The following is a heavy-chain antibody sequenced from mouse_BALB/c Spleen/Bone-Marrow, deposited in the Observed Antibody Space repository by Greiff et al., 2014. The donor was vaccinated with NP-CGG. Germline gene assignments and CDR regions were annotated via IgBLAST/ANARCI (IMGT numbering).Heavy chain of an antibody. CDR1: GFSFSRYV. V-gene: IGHV5-6*01. CDR3: AGQYGKRGVKDY. CDR2: ISSGGSYT. D-gene: IGHD2-1*01. J-gene: IGHJ4*01. Sequence: DVQLVESGGDLVKPGGSLKLSCAASGFSFSRYVMSWVRQTPDKRLEWVANISSGGSYTYYPDSLKGRFTIARDNAKNTLYLHMSSLKSEDTAMYYCAGQYGKRGVKDYWGQGTSVTVSS.